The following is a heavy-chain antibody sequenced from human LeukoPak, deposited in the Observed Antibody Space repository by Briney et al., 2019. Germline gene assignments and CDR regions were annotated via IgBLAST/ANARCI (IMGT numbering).Heavy chain of an antibody. J-gene: IGHJ4*02. CDR2: ISSSSSYI. Sequence: PGGSLRLSCAASGFTFSSYSMNWFRQAPGKGLEWVSSISSSSSYIYYADSVKGRFPISRDNAKNSLYLQMNSLRAEDTAVYYCARAGSSSWYPSFFDYWGQGTLVTVSS. D-gene: IGHD6-13*01. V-gene: IGHV3-21*01. CDR1: GFTFSSYS. CDR3: ARAGSSSWYPSFFDY.